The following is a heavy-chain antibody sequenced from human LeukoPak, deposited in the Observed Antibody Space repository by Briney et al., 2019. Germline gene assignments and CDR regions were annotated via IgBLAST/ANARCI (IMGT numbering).Heavy chain of an antibody. D-gene: IGHD3-16*01. CDR2: ISYDGSNR. V-gene: IGHV3-30*18. CDR1: GFTFSSYG. CDR3: AKSRSRSRITFGGVENWFDP. Sequence: GRSLRLSCAASGFTFSSYGMHWVRQAPGKGLEWVAVISYDGSNRYYADSVKGRFTISRDTSKNTLYLQMNSLRAEDTAVYYCAKSRSRSRITFGGVENWFDPWGQGTLVTVSS. J-gene: IGHJ5*02.